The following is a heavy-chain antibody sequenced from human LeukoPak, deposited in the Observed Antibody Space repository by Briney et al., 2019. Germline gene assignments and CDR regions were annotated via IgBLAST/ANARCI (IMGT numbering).Heavy chain of an antibody. CDR2: IHGSGDNT. Sequence: PGGSLRLSCAASGFTFSSYAMSWVRQAPGKGLGWVSGIHGSGDNTYYADSVKGRFTSSRDNSKNTLFLQMNNLRVEDTAVYYCATNPPQYSGSSYYYYFYMDVWGKGTAVTISS. V-gene: IGHV3-23*01. CDR1: GFTFSSYA. D-gene: IGHD1-26*01. CDR3: ATNPPQYSGSSYYYYFYMDV. J-gene: IGHJ6*03.